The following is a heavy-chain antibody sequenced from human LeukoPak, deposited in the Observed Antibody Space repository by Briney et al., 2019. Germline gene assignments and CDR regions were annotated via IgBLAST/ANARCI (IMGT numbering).Heavy chain of an antibody. Sequence: GGPLRLSCAASGFTFSDSYMDWVRQAPGKGLEWVGRITNKATSYTAEYAASVKGRFIISRDGSENSMYLQMNSLKTEDTAVYYCARDVYGALDYWGQGTLVTVSS. J-gene: IGHJ4*02. CDR3: ARDVYGALDY. CDR1: GFTFSDSY. V-gene: IGHV3-72*01. D-gene: IGHD2/OR15-2a*01. CDR2: ITNKATSYTA.